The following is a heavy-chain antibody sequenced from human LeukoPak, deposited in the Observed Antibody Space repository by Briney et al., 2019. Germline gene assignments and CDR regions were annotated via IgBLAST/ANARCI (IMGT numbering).Heavy chain of an antibody. J-gene: IGHJ4*02. CDR1: GFTFSSYW. Sequence: GGPLRLSCVVSGFTFSSYWMSWVRQAPGKGLEWVASIKQDGSEIYYVDSVKGRFTISRDNAKNSLYLQMNSLRADDTAVYKCARDLGSYRHFFDYWGQGTLVTVSS. V-gene: IGHV3-7*01. CDR2: IKQDGSEI. D-gene: IGHD3-10*01. CDR3: ARDLGSYRHFFDY.